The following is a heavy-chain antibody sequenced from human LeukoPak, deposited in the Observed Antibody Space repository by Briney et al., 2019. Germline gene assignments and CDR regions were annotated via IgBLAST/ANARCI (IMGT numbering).Heavy chain of an antibody. CDR3: ARDLYGSGTYPRY. J-gene: IGHJ4*02. CDR2: ISPSGGST. V-gene: IGHV1-46*01. D-gene: IGHD3-10*01. CDR1: GYTFTSYY. Sequence: ASVKVSCKASGYTFTSYYMHWVRQAPGQGPEWMGIISPSGGSTTCAQKFQGRVTMAGDTSTSTVYMELSSLRSEDTAVYYCARDLYGSGTYPRYWGQGTLVTVSS.